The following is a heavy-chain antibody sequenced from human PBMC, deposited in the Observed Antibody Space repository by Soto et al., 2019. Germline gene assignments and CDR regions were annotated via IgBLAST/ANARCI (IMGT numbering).Heavy chain of an antibody. CDR3: ARGGADITANWFDP. Sequence: QVHLQQWGAGLLKPSETLSLTCAVYGGSFSGYYWRWIRQPPGKGLEWIGEIHHSGSTNYNPSLKSRVTIXVXTXXNQFSLKLSSVTAADTAVYYCARGGADITANWFDPWGQGTLVIVSS. CDR1: GGSFSGYY. D-gene: IGHD2-15*01. J-gene: IGHJ5*02. V-gene: IGHV4-34*01. CDR2: IHHSGST.